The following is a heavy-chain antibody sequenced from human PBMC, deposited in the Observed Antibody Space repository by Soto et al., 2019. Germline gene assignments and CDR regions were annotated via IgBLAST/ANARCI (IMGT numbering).Heavy chain of an antibody. CDR3: ARDFSSLGNFDY. V-gene: IGHV3-23*01. CDR2: ISGSGGST. J-gene: IGHJ4*02. CDR1: GFTFSSYD. D-gene: IGHD6-6*01. Sequence: RRLSCAASGFTFSSYDMRWVRQAPGKGLEWVSTISGSGGSTYYADSVKGRFTISRDNSKNTLYLQMNSLRAEDTAVYYCARDFSSLGNFDYWGQGTLVTFSS.